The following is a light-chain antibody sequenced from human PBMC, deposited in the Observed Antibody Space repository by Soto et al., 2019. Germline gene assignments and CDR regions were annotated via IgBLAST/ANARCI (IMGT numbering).Light chain of an antibody. CDR3: QQFNNWPQT. J-gene: IGKJ1*01. CDR2: GAS. V-gene: IGKV3-15*01. CDR1: QSVSNN. Sequence: EIVMTQSPATLSVSPGERATLSCRASQSVSNNLAWYQQKPGQAPRLLIYGASTRATGIPARFSGSGSGTEFTLTISSLQSEDFAVYYCQQFNNWPQTFGQGTKVEIQ.